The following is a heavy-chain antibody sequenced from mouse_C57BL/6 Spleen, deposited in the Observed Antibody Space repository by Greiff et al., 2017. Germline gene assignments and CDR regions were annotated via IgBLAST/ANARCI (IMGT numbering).Heavy chain of an antibody. J-gene: IGHJ2*01. CDR3: ARWMVTTRYYFDY. CDR1: GYAFSSSW. D-gene: IGHD2-2*01. CDR2: IYPGDGDT. Sequence: QVQLQQSGPELVKPGASVKISCKASGYAFSSSWMNWVKQRPGKGLEWIGRIYPGDGDTNYNGKFKGKATLTADKSSSTAYMQLSSLTSEDSAVYFCARWMVTTRYYFDYWGQGTTLTVSS. V-gene: IGHV1-82*01.